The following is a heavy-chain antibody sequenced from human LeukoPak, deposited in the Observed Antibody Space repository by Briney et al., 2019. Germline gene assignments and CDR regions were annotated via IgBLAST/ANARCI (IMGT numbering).Heavy chain of an antibody. CDR3: VKGGYDFVEVAYFDF. CDR2: IIASSGST. CDR1: GFSFNNYA. D-gene: IGHD5-12*01. Sequence: PGGSLRLSCAASGFSFNNYAMGWVRQAPGKGLEWLSIIIASSGSTFYADSVKGRFTISRDNSKNTLYLQMNSLRVEDTAVYYCVKGGYDFVEVAYFDFWGQGTLVTVSS. V-gene: IGHV3-23*01. J-gene: IGHJ4*02.